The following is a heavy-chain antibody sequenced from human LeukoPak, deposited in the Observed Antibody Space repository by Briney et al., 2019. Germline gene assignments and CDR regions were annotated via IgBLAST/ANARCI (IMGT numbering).Heavy chain of an antibody. CDR3: ATDPLIVGATGVRNAEYFQH. D-gene: IGHD1-26*01. CDR1: GYTFTSYG. Sequence: GASVKVSCKASGYTFTSYGISWVRQAPGQGLEWMGWISAYNGNTNYAQKLQGRVTMTEDTSTDTAYMELSSLRSEDTAVYYCATDPLIVGATGVRNAEYFQHWGQGTLVTVSS. V-gene: IGHV1-18*01. CDR2: ISAYNGNT. J-gene: IGHJ1*01.